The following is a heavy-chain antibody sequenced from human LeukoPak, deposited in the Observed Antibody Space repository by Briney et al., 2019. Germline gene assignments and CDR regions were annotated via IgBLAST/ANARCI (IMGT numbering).Heavy chain of an antibody. V-gene: IGHV3-23*01. CDR3: AKSGIYNYYYYMDV. CDR1: GFTFSSYS. J-gene: IGHJ6*03. Sequence: GGSLRLSCAASGFTFSSYSMNWVRQAPGKGLERVSGISGSGGSTYYADSVKGRFTISRDNSKNTVYLQMNSLRAEDTAVYYCAKSGIYNYYYYMDVWGKGTTVTVSS. D-gene: IGHD1-26*01. CDR2: ISGSGGST.